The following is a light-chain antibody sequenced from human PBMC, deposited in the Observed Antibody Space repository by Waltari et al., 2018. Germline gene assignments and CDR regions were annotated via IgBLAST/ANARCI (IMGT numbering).Light chain of an antibody. CDR2: GPT. CDR3: LQYNDWPPLFT. Sequence: EIEMTQSPAIMSVSPGERVTLSCRASQKISNNFAWYQQKPGQAPRLLSYGPTPRASGIPGRFRGSGSGTESTLTIDGLQSEDFAVYYCLQYNDWPPLFTFGPGTKVEIK. J-gene: IGKJ3*01. CDR1: QKISNN. V-gene: IGKV3-15*01.